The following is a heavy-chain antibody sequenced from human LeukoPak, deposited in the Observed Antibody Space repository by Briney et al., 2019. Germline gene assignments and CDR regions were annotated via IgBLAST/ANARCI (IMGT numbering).Heavy chain of an antibody. CDR2: VNSNGRNT. D-gene: IGHD3-22*01. Sequence: GGSLRLSCAASGFTFSTYAMHWVRQAPGKGLEYVSAVNSNGRNTFYASSVKGRFTISRDNSKNTLYLQMGGLRAEDMAVYYCVRDMTGNYYDTWGQGTLVTISS. CDR3: VRDMTGNYYDT. J-gene: IGHJ4*02. V-gene: IGHV3-64*01. CDR1: GFTFSTYA.